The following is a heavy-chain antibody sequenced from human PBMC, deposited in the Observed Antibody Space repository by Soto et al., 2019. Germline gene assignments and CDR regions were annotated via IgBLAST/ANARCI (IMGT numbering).Heavy chain of an antibody. CDR2: LIPIFGTA. CDR3: ARDLKRYYDSSGYGYYYYGMDV. CDR1: GGTFSSYA. Sequence: VQLVQSGAEVKKPGSSVKVSCKASGGTFSSYAISWVRQAPGQGLEWMGGLIPIFGTANYAKKFQGRVTITADESTTDAYMELSSMSSEDTAVYYCARDLKRYYDSSGYGYYYYGMDVWGQGTTVTVSS. D-gene: IGHD3-22*01. V-gene: IGHV1-69*01. J-gene: IGHJ6*02.